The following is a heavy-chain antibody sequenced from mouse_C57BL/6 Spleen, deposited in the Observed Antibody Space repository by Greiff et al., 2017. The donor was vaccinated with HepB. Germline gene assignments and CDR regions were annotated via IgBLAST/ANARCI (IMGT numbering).Heavy chain of an antibody. D-gene: IGHD1-1*01. CDR3: ARWGYYGSRYYYAMDY. CDR2: IYPGSGST. V-gene: IGHV1-55*01. J-gene: IGHJ4*01. Sequence: QVQLKQPGAELVKPGASVKMSCKASGYTFTSYWITWVKQRPGQGLEWIGDIYPGSGSTNYNEKFKSKATLTVDTSSSTAYMQLSSLTSEDSAVYYCARWGYYGSRYYYAMDYWGQGTSVTVSS. CDR1: GYTFTSYW.